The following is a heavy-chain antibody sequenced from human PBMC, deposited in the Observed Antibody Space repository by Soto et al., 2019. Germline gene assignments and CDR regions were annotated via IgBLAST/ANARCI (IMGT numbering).Heavy chain of an antibody. V-gene: IGHV3-48*02. CDR3: VRGSRANCFDL. Sequence: GGSLRLSCVASGFPYSVYSMDWVRQVPGKGLEWLAYVSPGGDTVHYADSVNGRFFISRDTPRNSVFLQMNSLRHEDTAVYYCVRGSRANCFDLWGPGTVVTVSS. J-gene: IGHJ3*01. CDR1: GFPYSVYS. CDR2: VSPGGDTV.